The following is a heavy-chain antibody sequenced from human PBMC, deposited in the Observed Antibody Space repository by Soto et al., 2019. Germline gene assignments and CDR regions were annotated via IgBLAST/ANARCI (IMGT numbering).Heavy chain of an antibody. J-gene: IGHJ6*02. D-gene: IGHD6-13*01. CDR3: AREERRNSSSWEPVLYGMDV. V-gene: IGHV1-69*04. CDR1: GGTFSSYT. Sequence: SVKVSCKASGGTFSSYTISWVRQAPGQGLEWMGRIIPILGIANYAQKFQGRVTITADKSTSTAYMELSSLRSEDTAVYYCAREERRNSSSWEPVLYGMDVWGQGTTVTVSS. CDR2: IIPILGIA.